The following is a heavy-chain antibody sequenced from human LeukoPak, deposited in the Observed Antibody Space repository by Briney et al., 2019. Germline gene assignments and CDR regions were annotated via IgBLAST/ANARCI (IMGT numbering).Heavy chain of an antibody. Sequence: GGSLRLSCAASGFTFSSYWMSWVRQAPGKGLEWVANIKQDGSEKYFVDSVKGRFTISRDNAKNSLYLQINSLRAEDTAVYYCXXDGEGDYSSSSSXFDPWGQGTLVTVSS. CDR2: IKQDGSEK. D-gene: IGHD6-6*01. CDR3: XXDGEGDYSSSSSXFDP. V-gene: IGHV3-7*01. CDR1: GFTFSSYW. J-gene: IGHJ5*02.